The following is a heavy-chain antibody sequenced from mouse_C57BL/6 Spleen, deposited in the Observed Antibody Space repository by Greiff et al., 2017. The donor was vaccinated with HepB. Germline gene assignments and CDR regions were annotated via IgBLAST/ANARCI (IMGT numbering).Heavy chain of an antibody. CDR3: ARSYYSNSYYFDY. CDR1: GFNIKDYY. CDR2: IDPEDGDT. D-gene: IGHD2-5*01. V-gene: IGHV14-2*01. Sequence: VQLQQSGAELVKPGASVKLSCTASGFNIKDYYMHWVKQRTEQGLEWIGRIDPEDGDTKYAPKFQGKATITADTSSNTAYLQLSSLTSEDTSVYYCARSYYSNSYYFDYWGQGTTLTVSS. J-gene: IGHJ2*01.